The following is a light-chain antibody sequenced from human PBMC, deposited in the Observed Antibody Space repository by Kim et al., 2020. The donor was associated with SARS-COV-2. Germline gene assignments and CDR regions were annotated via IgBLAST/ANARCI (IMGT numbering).Light chain of an antibody. CDR1: SSNIGSNY. Sequence: PGQRVTISCSGSSSNIGSNYVYWYQQLPGTAPNLLIYRNNQRPSGVPDRFSGSKSGTSASLAISGLRSEDEADYYCAAWDDSLRGVFGGGTQLTVL. CDR3: AAWDDSLRGV. V-gene: IGLV1-47*01. J-gene: IGLJ3*02. CDR2: RNN.